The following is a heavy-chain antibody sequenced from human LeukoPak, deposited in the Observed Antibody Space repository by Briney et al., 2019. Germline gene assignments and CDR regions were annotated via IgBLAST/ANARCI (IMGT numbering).Heavy chain of an antibody. V-gene: IGHV3-53*01. CDR2: IYSGSST. CDR3: ARALEFDY. CDR1: GFTVSSNY. D-gene: IGHD1-1*01. J-gene: IGHJ4*02. Sequence: GGSLRLSCAASGFTVSSNYMSWVRQAPGKGLEWVTVIYSGSSTYYADSVKGRFTISRDNSKNTLYLQMNSLRAEDTAVYYCARALEFDYWGQGTLVTVSS.